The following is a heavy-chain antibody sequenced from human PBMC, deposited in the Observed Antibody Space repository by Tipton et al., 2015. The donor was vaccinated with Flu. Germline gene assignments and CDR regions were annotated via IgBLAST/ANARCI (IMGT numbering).Heavy chain of an antibody. CDR3: ARDPSLGMPDYFDY. Sequence: TLSLTCTVSGGSIGSFYWNWIRQPPGKGLEWIGYTYNNKYTKYNPSLKSRVTISVDTSKKQFSLQLRSVTAADTAVYYCARDPSLGMPDYFDYWGQGTLVTASS. J-gene: IGHJ4*02. D-gene: IGHD2-2*01. CDR2: TYNNKYT. V-gene: IGHV4-59*12. CDR1: GGSIGSFY.